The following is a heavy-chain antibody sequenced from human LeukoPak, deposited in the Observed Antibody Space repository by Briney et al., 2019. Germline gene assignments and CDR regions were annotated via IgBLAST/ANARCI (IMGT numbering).Heavy chain of an antibody. Sequence: HRASVKVSCKASGYTFTSYGISWVRQAPGQGLEWMGWISAYNGNTNYAQKLQGRVTMTTDTSTSTAYMELRSLRSDDTAVYYCARVQGDFWSGYYLNWFDPWGQGTLVTVSS. D-gene: IGHD3-3*01. CDR1: GYTFTSYG. V-gene: IGHV1-18*01. J-gene: IGHJ5*02. CDR3: ARVQGDFWSGYYLNWFDP. CDR2: ISAYNGNT.